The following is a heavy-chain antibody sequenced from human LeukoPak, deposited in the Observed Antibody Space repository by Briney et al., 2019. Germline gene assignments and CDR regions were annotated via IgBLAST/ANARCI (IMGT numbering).Heavy chain of an antibody. CDR3: ARRGASGNYHLDY. D-gene: IGHD1-26*01. CDR1: GFTVSYYF. J-gene: IGHJ4*02. CDR2: IYTSGTT. Sequence: GGSLTLSCAASGFTVSYYFINWVRQAPGRGLEWVSVIYTSGTTYYGDSVEGRFTISRDNSKNTLYLQMNSLGAEDTAVYYCARRGASGNYHLDYWGQGTLVTVSS. V-gene: IGHV3-66*04.